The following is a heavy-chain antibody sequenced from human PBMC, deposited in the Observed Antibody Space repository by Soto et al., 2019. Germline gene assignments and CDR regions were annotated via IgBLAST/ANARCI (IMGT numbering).Heavy chain of an antibody. Sequence: QITLKESGPTLVKPTQTLTLTCTFSGFSLSTSGVGVGWIRQPPGKALEWLALIYWNDDKRYSPSLKSRLTITKDISNNQVVLTMTNMDPLDTATYHCAHSPDYDILTGWYFDLWGRGALVTVSS. D-gene: IGHD3-9*01. V-gene: IGHV2-5*01. J-gene: IGHJ2*01. CDR2: IYWNDDK. CDR3: AHSPDYDILTGWYFDL. CDR1: GFSLSTSGVG.